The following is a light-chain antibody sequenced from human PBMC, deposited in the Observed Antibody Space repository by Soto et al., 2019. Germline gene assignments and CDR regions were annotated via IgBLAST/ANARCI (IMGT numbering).Light chain of an antibody. Sequence: QSALTQPRSVSGSPGQSVTISCTGTSSDVGAHNYVSWYQQHPGKAPKLMIHDVSRRPSGVPDRFSGSKSGNTASLTISGLQAEDEADYYCCSYAGSLTLVFGGGTKVTVL. CDR3: CSYAGSLTLV. CDR1: SSDVGAHNY. CDR2: DVS. V-gene: IGLV2-11*01. J-gene: IGLJ2*01.